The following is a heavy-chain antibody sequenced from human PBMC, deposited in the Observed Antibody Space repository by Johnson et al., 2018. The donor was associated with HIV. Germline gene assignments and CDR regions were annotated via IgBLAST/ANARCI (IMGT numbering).Heavy chain of an antibody. CDR3: AKESSYYYDNSGPY. V-gene: IGHV3-13*01. J-gene: IGHJ3*01. Sequence: MQLVESGGGLVQPGGSLRLSCAASGFTFSSYDMHWVRQATGKGLEWVSAIGTAGDTYYPGSVKGRFTISRDNSKNTLYLQMNSLRAEDTAVYYCAKESSYYYDNSGPYWGQGTMVTVSS. D-gene: IGHD3-22*01. CDR1: GFTFSSYD. CDR2: IGTAGDT.